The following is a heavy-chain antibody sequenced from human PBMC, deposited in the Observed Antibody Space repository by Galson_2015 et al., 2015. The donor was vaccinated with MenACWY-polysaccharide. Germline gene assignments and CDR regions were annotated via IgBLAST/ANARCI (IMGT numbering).Heavy chain of an antibody. D-gene: IGHD5-18*01. V-gene: IGHV1-8*01. CDR3: ARSPGGYSSGGQIDS. CDR2: MNPNSGNT. J-gene: IGHJ4*02. Sequence: SVKVSCKASGYTFTNYDVNWVRQATGQGLEWMGWMNPNSGNTGYAQKFQGRVTMTRNTSINTAYMELSSLKFEDTAVYYCARSPGGYSSGGQIDSWGQGSLVTVSS. CDR1: GYTFTNYD.